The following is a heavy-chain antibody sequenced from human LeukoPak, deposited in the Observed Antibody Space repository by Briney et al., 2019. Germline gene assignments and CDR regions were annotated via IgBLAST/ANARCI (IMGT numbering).Heavy chain of an antibody. CDR3: ANSSPGVAGTYY. Sequence: PGESLRLSCAASGFTLSSYAMSCVRQAPGKWLEWVSAISGSSGSTYYAESVQGRFTISRDNSKNTLYLQMNSLRAEDTAVYYCANSSPGVAGTYYWGQGTLVTVSS. J-gene: IGHJ4*02. V-gene: IGHV3-23*01. CDR1: GFTLSSYA. D-gene: IGHD6-19*01. CDR2: ISGSSGST.